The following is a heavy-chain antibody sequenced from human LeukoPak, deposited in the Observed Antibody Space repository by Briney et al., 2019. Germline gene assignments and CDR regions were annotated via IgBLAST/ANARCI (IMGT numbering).Heavy chain of an antibody. CDR1: GFTFSSYS. D-gene: IGHD3-9*01. Sequence: PGGSLRLSCAASGFTFSSYSMNWVRQAPGKGLEWVAIISNDGSNKYYADSVKGRFTISRDNSKNTLYLRVNSLRAEDTAVYYCARDFDWLFDYWGQGTLVTVSS. J-gene: IGHJ4*02. CDR3: ARDFDWLFDY. CDR2: ISNDGSNK. V-gene: IGHV3-30*03.